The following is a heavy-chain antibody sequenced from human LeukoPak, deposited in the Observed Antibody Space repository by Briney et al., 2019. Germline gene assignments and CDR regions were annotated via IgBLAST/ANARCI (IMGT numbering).Heavy chain of an antibody. CDR3: ARTRISGWFDTDYYYYYYMDV. CDR1: GYTFTGYY. V-gene: IGHV1-2*02. Sequence: ASVKVSCKASGYTFTGYYMHWVRQAPGQGLEWMGWINPNSGGTNYAQKLQGRVTMTTDTSTSTAYMELRSLRSDDTAVYYCARTRISGWFDTDYYYYYYMDVWGKGTTVTVSS. CDR2: INPNSGGT. J-gene: IGHJ6*03. D-gene: IGHD6-19*01.